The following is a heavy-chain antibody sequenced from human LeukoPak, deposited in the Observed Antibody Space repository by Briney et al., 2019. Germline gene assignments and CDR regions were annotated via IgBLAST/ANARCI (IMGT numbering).Heavy chain of an antibody. CDR2: IYYSGDT. CDR3: ARAEEAEIAAFDY. Sequence: SSETLSLTCTVSGGSVDSGSYYWGWIRQSPGKVLEWIGSIYYSGDTYYNPSLKSRVTISVDTSKNQFSLKLSSVTAADTAVYYCARAEEAEIAAFDYWGQGTLVTVSS. CDR1: GGSVDSGSYY. V-gene: IGHV4-39*07. J-gene: IGHJ4*02. D-gene: IGHD6-13*01.